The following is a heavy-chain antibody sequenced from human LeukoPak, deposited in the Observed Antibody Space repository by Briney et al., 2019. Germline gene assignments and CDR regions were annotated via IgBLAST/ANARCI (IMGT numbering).Heavy chain of an antibody. CDR1: GYTFIDYY. V-gene: IGHV1-2*02. CDR3: ARSRMTTLPGFDY. CDR2: INPNSGAT. Sequence: ASVEVSCKPSGYTFIDYYVHWVRQAPGQGLEWMGWINPNSGATNSAQNLQGRVTLTRDKSMTTAYLDLSGLTYDDTAVYYRARSRMTTLPGFDYWGQGTLVTVSS. J-gene: IGHJ4*02. D-gene: IGHD1-1*01.